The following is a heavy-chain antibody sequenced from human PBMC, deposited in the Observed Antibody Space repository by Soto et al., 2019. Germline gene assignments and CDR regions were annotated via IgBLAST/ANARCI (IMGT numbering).Heavy chain of an antibody. CDR3: AKDVLVGHSLLWFGESRRGWFDP. CDR1: GFTFSSYA. V-gene: IGHV3-23*01. Sequence: GGSLRLSCAASGFTFSSYAMSWVRQAPGKGLEWVSAISGSGGSTYYADSVKGRCNVSNGNSKNTLYLQMSSLRAKDTAVYYCAKDVLVGHSLLWFGESRRGWFDPWGQGTLVTVSS. D-gene: IGHD3-10*01. J-gene: IGHJ5*02. CDR2: ISGSGGST.